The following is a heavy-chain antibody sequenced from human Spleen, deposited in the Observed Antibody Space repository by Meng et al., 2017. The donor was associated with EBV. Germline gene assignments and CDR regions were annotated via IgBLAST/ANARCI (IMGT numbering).Heavy chain of an antibody. Sequence: QDPGPGLVKPSQTLSLPCAVSDGSISSGGYYWNWIRQPPGKGLEWIGYIYHTGSTYYNPSLKSRVTISVDTSKNKFSMNLSSVTAADTAVYYCARGYPPDFDYWGQGTLVTVSS. J-gene: IGHJ4*02. CDR2: IYHTGST. V-gene: IGHV4-30-4*01. CDR1: DGSISSGGYY. D-gene: IGHD2-15*01. CDR3: ARGYPPDFDY.